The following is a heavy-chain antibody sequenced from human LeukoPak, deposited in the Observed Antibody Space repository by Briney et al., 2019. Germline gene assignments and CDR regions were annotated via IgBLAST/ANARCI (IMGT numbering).Heavy chain of an antibody. V-gene: IGHV4-34*01. J-gene: IGHJ5*02. CDR3: ARHVGYCSSTSCYGWFDP. CDR1: GGSFSGYY. D-gene: IGHD2-2*01. CDR2: INHSGST. Sequence: SETLSLTCAVYGGSFSGYYWSWIRQPPGKGLEWIGEINHSGSTNYNPSLKSRVTISVDTSKNQFSLKLSSVTAADTAVYYCARHVGYCSSTSCYGWFDPWGQGTLVTVSS.